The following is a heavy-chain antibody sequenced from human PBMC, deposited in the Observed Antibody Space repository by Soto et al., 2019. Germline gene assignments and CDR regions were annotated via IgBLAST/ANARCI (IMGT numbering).Heavy chain of an antibody. CDR1: GFTVSSNY. D-gene: IGHD5-12*01. CDR3: ARISDSGYDWALAFDI. V-gene: IGHV3-66*01. J-gene: IGHJ3*02. Sequence: GGSLRLSCAASGFTVSSNYMSWVRQAPGKGLEWVSVIYSGGSTYYADSVKGRFTISRDNSKNTLYLQMNSLRAEDTAVYYCARISDSGYDWALAFDIWGQGTMVPVSS. CDR2: IYSGGST.